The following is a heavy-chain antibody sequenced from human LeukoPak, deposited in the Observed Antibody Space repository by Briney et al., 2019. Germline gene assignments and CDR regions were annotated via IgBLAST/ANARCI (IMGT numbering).Heavy chain of an antibody. V-gene: IGHV1-46*01. J-gene: IGHJ5*02. CDR2: INPSGGST. CDR3: AKETPNTGWFDP. Sequence: ASVKVSCKTSGYTFTSYYIHWVRQAPGQGLEWMGIINPSGGSTSYAQKFQGRVTITRDTSTSTVYMELSSLRSEDTAIYYCAKETPNTGWFDPWGQGTLVTVSS. CDR1: GYTFTSYY. D-gene: IGHD1-14*01.